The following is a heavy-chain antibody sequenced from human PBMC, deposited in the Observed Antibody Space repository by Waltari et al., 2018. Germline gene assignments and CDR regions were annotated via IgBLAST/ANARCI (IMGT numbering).Heavy chain of an antibody. V-gene: IGHV3-66*02. Sequence: EVQLVESGGGLVQPGGSLRLSCAASGFTVSSNYMSWVRQAPGKGVEWCSVIYSGGSTYYAESVKGRFTISRDNSKNTLYLQMNSLRAEDTAVYYCARERGTLYVMDVWGQGTTVTVSS. CDR2: IYSGGST. CDR3: ARERGTLYVMDV. CDR1: GFTVSSNY. J-gene: IGHJ6*02.